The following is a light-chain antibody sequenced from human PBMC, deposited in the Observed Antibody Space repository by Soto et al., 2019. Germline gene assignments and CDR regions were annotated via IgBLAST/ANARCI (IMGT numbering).Light chain of an antibody. CDR3: QQYDSSYT. CDR1: QTVANNY. Sequence: EIVLAQSPATVSLSPGESATLSCRASQTVANNYLAWYHQRPGQAPRLVIFGASSRATGIPDRFRGSGSGTDFTLSISRVEPEDFAVYYCQQYDSSYTFGQGTKLEIK. V-gene: IGKV3-20*01. CDR2: GAS. J-gene: IGKJ2*01.